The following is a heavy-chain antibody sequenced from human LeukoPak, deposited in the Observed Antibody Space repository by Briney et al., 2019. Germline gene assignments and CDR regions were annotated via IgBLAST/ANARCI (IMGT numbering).Heavy chain of an antibody. Sequence: GASVKVSCKASGGTFSSYAISWVRQAPGQGLEWMGGIIPIFGTANYAQKFQGRVTITADESTSTAYMELSSLRSEDTAVYYCARLGIRYCSSTSCPNFSYWGQGTLVTVSS. J-gene: IGHJ4*02. V-gene: IGHV1-69*13. D-gene: IGHD2-2*01. CDR1: GGTFSSYA. CDR2: IIPIFGTA. CDR3: ARLGIRYCSSTSCPNFSY.